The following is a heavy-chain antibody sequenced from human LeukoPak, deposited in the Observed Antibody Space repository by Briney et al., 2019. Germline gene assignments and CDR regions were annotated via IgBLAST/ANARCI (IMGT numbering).Heavy chain of an antibody. V-gene: IGHV3-11*01. CDR3: ARIGGYYAFDI. CDR1: GFTLSDYS. CDR2: IRSGRTTI. Sequence: GGSLRLSCAASGFTLSDYSMSWIRQAPGKGLEWVSYIRSGRTTIYCADSVKGRFAISRDNAKNSLYLQMNSLRAEDTAVYYCARIGGYYAFDIWGQGTMVTVSS. J-gene: IGHJ3*02. D-gene: IGHD2-21*02.